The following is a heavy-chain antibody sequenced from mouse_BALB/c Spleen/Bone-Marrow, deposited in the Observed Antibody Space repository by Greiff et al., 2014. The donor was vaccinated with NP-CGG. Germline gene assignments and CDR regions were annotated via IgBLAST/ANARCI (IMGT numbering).Heavy chain of an antibody. V-gene: IGHV14-3*02. CDR3: ATYYYGSSWGFAY. CDR2: IDPANGNT. CDR1: GFNIKDTY. D-gene: IGHD1-1*01. Sequence: VQLQQSGAELVKPGASVKLSCTASGFNIKDTYMHWVKQRPEQGLEWIGRIDPANGNTKYDPKFQGKATITADTSSNTAYLQLSSLTSEDTAVYYCATYYYGSSWGFAYWGLGTLVTVSA. J-gene: IGHJ3*01.